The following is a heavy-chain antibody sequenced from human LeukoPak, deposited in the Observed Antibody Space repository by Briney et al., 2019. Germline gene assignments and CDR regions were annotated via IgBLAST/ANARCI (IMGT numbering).Heavy chain of an antibody. CDR3: ARRGYYDSSGYNTFDY. J-gene: IGHJ4*02. V-gene: IGHV4-31*03. CDR2: IYYSGST. Sequence: SETLSLTCTVSGGSISSGGYYWSWIRQHPGKGLEWIGYIYYSGSTYYNPSLKSRVTISVDTSKNQFSLKLSSVTAADTAVYYCARRGYYDSSGYNTFDYWGQGTLVTVSS. D-gene: IGHD3-22*01. CDR1: GGSISSGGYY.